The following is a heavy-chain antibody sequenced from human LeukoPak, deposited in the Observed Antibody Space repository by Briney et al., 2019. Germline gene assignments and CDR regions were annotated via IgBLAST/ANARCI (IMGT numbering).Heavy chain of an antibody. D-gene: IGHD3-10*01. CDR2: IYHSGST. V-gene: IGHV4-38-2*02. J-gene: IGHJ4*02. CDR1: GYPINNAYY. CDR3: ARDSWFGELYY. Sequence: SETLSLTCAVSGYPINNAYYWVWIRQPPGKGLEWIGSIYHSGSTYYNPSLKSRVTISVDTSKNQFSLKLSSVTAADTAVYYCARDSWFGELYYWGQGTLVTVSS.